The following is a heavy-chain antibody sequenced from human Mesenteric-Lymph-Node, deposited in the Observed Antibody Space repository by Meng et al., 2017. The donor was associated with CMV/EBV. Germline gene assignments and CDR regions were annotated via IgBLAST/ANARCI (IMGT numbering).Heavy chain of an antibody. V-gene: IGHV4-39*01. CDR2: ISYGGST. J-gene: IGHJ5*02. CDR1: RGSFY. Sequence: RGSFYGGWIRQPPGMGLEWIGSISYGGSTYYNPSLKSRVTVSVDTSKNQFSLNLNSVTAADTAVYYCARHGTYFYDNSGYSNWFDPWGQGTLVTVSS. CDR3: ARHGTYFYDNSGYSNWFDP. D-gene: IGHD3-22*01.